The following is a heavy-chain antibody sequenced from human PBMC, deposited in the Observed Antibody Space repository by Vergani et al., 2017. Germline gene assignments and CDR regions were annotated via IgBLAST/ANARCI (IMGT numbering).Heavy chain of an antibody. D-gene: IGHD1-14*01. CDR3: ARDGRRGAEGTGLDY. CDR1: GFSFSGYW. V-gene: IGHV3-74*02. CDR2: INPEGTNT. J-gene: IGHJ4*02. Sequence: EVQLVESGGGLIHPGGSLRLSCEGSGFSFSGYWMHWVRQSPEKGLVWVSRINPEGTNTPYADSVKGRFTISRDNAKNMMYLQLNSLRDEDTAVYYCARDGRRGAEGTGLDYWGQGAMVTVSS.